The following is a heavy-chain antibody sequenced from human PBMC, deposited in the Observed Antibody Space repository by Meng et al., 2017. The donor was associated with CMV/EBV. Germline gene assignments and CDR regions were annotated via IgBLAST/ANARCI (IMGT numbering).Heavy chain of an antibody. CDR3: ARDGLRSESSPRVYYSGLDV. J-gene: IGHJ6*02. D-gene: IGHD3-22*01. V-gene: IGHV3-48*03. CDR2: ISNSGQIM. CDR1: GLTLSSSD. Sequence: GESLKISCAASGLTLSSSDMNWVRQAPGKGLEWVSYISNSGQIMYYADSLKGRFTISRDDVKNSLYLQMNSLRAEDTAVYYCARDGLRSESSPRVYYSGLDVWGQGTTVTVSS.